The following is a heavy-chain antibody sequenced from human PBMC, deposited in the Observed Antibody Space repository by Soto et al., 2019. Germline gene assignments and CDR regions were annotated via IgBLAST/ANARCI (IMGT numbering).Heavy chain of an antibody. V-gene: IGHV4-30-2*01. J-gene: IGHJ4*02. Sequence: HPCGVVCGSISGWCYSRNMKRQPPGKGLEWIGYIYHSGSTYYNPSLKSRVTISVDRSKNQFSLKLSSVTAADTAVYYCARGVTTVPTFDYWGPGTLVPVS. CDR3: ARGVTTVPTFDY. D-gene: IGHD4-17*01. CDR1: CGSISGWCYS. CDR2: IYHSGST.